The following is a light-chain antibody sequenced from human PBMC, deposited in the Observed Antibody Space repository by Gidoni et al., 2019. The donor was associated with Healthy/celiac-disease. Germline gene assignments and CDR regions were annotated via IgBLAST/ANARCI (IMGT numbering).Light chain of an antibody. Sequence: SALTQPPSASGSPGQSVTISCTGTSSDVGGYNYVSWDQQHPGKAPKLMIYEVSKRPSGVPDRFSGSKSGNTASLTVSGLQAEDEADYYCSSYAGSNNVVFGGGTKLTVL. CDR1: SSDVGGYNY. J-gene: IGLJ2*01. CDR2: EVS. V-gene: IGLV2-8*01. CDR3: SSYAGSNNVV.